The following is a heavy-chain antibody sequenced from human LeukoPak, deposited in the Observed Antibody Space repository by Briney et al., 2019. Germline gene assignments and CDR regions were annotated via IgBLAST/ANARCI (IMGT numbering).Heavy chain of an antibody. J-gene: IGHJ4*02. CDR1: GGSFSGYY. V-gene: IGHV4-34*01. Sequence: SETLCLTCGVSGGSFSGYYWSWIRQPPGKGLEWIGEIYHTGSTNYNPSLKSRVTISVDTSENQFSLRLSSVTAADTAVYYCARGRVARAARFDYWGQGTQVTVSS. CDR3: ARGRVARAARFDY. D-gene: IGHD3-3*01. CDR2: IYHTGST.